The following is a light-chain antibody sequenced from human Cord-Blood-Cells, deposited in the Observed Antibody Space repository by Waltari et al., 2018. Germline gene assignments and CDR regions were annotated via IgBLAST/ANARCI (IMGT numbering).Light chain of an antibody. CDR1: QSVSSSY. CDR3: QQYGSSPPYT. J-gene: IGKJ2*01. CDR2: GAS. V-gene: IGKV3-20*01. Sequence: EIVLTQSPCTMSLSPGEGATLSCRASQSVSSSYLAWYQQKPGQAPRLLIYGASSRATGIPDRFSGSGSGTDFTLTISRLEPEDFAVYYCQQYGSSPPYTFGQGTKLEIK.